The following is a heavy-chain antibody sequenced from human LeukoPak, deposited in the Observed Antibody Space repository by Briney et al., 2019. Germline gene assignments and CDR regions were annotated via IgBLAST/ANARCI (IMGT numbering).Heavy chain of an antibody. D-gene: IGHD3-16*01. CDR1: GFIFSSYA. V-gene: IGHV3-48*04. Sequence: PGGSLRLSCAASGFIFSSYAMSWVRQAPGKGLEWVAYISSGMYYADSVKGRFTISRDNAKNSLYLQMNSLRADDTAVYYCARRIWGADSQSHTFDIWGQGTMVTVSS. CDR3: ARRIWGADSQSHTFDI. CDR2: ISSGM. J-gene: IGHJ3*02.